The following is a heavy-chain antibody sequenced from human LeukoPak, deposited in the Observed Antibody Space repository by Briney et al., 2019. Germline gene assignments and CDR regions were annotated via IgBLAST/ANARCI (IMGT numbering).Heavy chain of an antibody. CDR2: MNPNSGNT. J-gene: IGHJ4*02. D-gene: IGHD2-21*01. CDR1: GYTFTSYD. CDR3: ARAISGKYYFDY. Sequence: ASVKVSCKASGYTFTSYDINWVRQATGQGLEWMGWMNPNSGNTGYAQKFQGRATMTRNTSISTAYMELSSLRSEDTAVYYCARAISGKYYFDYWGQGTLVTDSS. V-gene: IGHV1-8*01.